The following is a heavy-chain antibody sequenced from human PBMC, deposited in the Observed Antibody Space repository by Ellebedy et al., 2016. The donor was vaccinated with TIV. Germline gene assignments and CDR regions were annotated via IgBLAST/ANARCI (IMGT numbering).Heavy chain of an antibody. D-gene: IGHD5-18*01. J-gene: IGHJ4*02. CDR1: GYSFTTYW. CDR2: IDPSDSYT. Sequence: KVSCKGSGYSFTTYWISWVRQMPGKGLEWMGRIDPSDSYTNYSPSFQGHVTISADKSISTAYLQWSSPKASDTAIYYCARHMNTAMTNDYWGQGTLVTVSS. V-gene: IGHV5-10-1*01. CDR3: ARHMNTAMTNDY.